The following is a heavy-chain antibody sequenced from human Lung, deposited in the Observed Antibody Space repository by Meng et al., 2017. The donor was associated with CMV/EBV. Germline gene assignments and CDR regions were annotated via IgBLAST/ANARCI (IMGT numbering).Heavy chain of an antibody. CDR2: ISSSSSYI. V-gene: IGHV3-21*06. J-gene: IGHJ4*02. CDR3: ARVFGRTPGDY. CDR1: GFAFSGYT. D-gene: IGHD3-3*01. Sequence: GGSLRLXCAASGFAFSGYTMNWVRQAPGKGLEWVSSISSSSSYIYYADSVKGRFTISRDNAENSLSLLMNSLRVEDTAVYYCARVFGRTPGDYWGRGSLVTFSS.